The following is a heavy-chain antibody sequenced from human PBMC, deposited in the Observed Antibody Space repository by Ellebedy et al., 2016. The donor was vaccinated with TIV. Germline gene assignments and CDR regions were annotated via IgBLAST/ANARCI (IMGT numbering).Heavy chain of an antibody. Sequence: SGPTLVKPTQTLTLTCTFSGFSLSTTGVGVGWIRQPPGEALEWLAFIFWNADKQYSPSLKNRLTIIKDTSKNQVVLTMINMDPVDTATYYCAHSRSSSSKGVFWFDPWGQGTLVTVSS. CDR3: AHSRSSSSKGVFWFDP. J-gene: IGHJ5*02. D-gene: IGHD6-6*01. CDR2: IFWNADK. CDR1: GFSLSTTGVG. V-gene: IGHV2-5*01.